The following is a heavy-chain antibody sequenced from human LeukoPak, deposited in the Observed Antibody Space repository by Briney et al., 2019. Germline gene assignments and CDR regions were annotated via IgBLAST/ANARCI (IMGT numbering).Heavy chain of an antibody. V-gene: IGHV3-48*04. CDR2: MSSSSSTI. J-gene: IGHJ6*02. Sequence: PGGSLRLSCAASGFTFSSYSMNWVRQAPGKGLEWVSYMSSSSSTIYYADSVKGRFTISRDNAKNSLYLQMNSLRAEDTALYYCAKVGVASDFWSGYYPYYYGMDVWGQGTTVTVSS. CDR3: AKVGVASDFWSGYYPYYYGMDV. D-gene: IGHD3-3*01. CDR1: GFTFSSYS.